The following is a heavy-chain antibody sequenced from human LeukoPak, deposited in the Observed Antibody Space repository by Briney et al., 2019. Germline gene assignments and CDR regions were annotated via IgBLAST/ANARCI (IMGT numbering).Heavy chain of an antibody. D-gene: IGHD6-19*01. Sequence: QPGGSLRLSCAASGFTFSSYAMSWVRQAPGMGLEWVSAISGSGGSTYYADSVKGRFTISRDNSKNTLYLQMNSLRAEDTAVNYCAKDIGYSSGWTFDYWGQGTLVTVSS. CDR2: ISGSGGST. J-gene: IGHJ4*02. CDR3: AKDIGYSSGWTFDY. CDR1: GFTFSSYA. V-gene: IGHV3-23*01.